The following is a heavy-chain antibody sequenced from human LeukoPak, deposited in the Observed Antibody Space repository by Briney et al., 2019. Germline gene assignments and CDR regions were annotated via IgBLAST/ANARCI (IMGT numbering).Heavy chain of an antibody. J-gene: IGHJ4*02. D-gene: IGHD3-10*01. V-gene: IGHV1-2*02. Sequence: ASVKVSCKASGYTFTGYYMHWVRQAPGQGLEWMGWINPNSGGTNYAQKFQGRVTMTRDTSTSTAYMEMTRLRSDDTAAYYCARGRLSGEAFDYWGQGTLVTVSS. CDR3: ARGRLSGEAFDY. CDR2: INPNSGGT. CDR1: GYTFTGYY.